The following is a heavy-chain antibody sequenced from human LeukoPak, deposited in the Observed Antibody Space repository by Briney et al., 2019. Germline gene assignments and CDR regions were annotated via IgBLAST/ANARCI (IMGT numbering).Heavy chain of an antibody. CDR2: IYYSGST. CDR1: GGSISSGDYY. J-gene: IGHJ5*02. D-gene: IGHD5-24*01. Sequence: SQTLSPTCTVSGGSISSGDYYWSWIRQPPGKGLEWIGYIYYSGSTYYNPSLKSRVTISVDTSKNQFSLKLSSVTAADTAVYYCARGDGSHRREDGFDPWGQGTLVTVSS. CDR3: ARGDGSHRREDGFDP. V-gene: IGHV4-30-4*08.